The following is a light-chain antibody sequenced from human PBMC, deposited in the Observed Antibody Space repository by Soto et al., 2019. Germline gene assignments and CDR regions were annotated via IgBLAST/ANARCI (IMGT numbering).Light chain of an antibody. CDR3: QQRYSGWT. V-gene: IGKV3-11*01. J-gene: IGKJ1*01. CDR1: QSVSTY. Sequence: EIVLTQSPATLSLSPGERATLSCRASQSVSTYLAWYQQKPGQAPRLLIYGASNRATGIPARFSGSGSGTDFTLTISSLEPADLAVYYCQQRYSGWTFGQGTKVDNK. CDR2: GAS.